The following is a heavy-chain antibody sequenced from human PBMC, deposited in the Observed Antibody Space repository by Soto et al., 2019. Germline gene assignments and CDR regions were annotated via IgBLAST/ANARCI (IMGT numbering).Heavy chain of an antibody. Sequence: SETLSLTCTVSGGSISTYYWSWIRQPPGKGLEWIGYIYYSGNTNYNPSLKSRVTISVDTSKNQFSLNLSSVTAADTAVYYCARDQNGSGNYYTRYFDYWGQGTLVT. J-gene: IGHJ4*02. V-gene: IGHV4-59*12. CDR1: GGSISTYY. D-gene: IGHD3-10*01. CDR2: IYYSGNT. CDR3: ARDQNGSGNYYTRYFDY.